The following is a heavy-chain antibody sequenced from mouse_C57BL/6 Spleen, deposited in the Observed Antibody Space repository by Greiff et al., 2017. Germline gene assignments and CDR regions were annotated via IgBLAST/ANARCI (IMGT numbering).Heavy chain of an antibody. J-gene: IGHJ4*01. CDR3: ARGGSSVYVYYCAMEY. CDR2: IYPGSGST. D-gene: IGHD3-2*02. V-gene: IGHV1-55*01. CDR1: GYTFTSYW. Sequence: VQLQQPGAELVKPGASVKMSCTASGYTFTSYWITWVKQRPGQGLEWIGDIYPGSGSTNYNEKFKGKATVTVDTSSSTAYMQLRSLTSEDAAVYDGARGGSSVYVYYCAMEYWGQGTSVTVAS.